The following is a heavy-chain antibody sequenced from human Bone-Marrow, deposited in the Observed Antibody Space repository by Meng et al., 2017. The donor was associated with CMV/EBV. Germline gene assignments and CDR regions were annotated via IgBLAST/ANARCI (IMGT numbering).Heavy chain of an antibody. J-gene: IGHJ4*02. V-gene: IGHV3-15*01. Sequence: GESLKISCAASGFTFSNAWMSWVRQAPGKGLEWVGRIKSKTDGGTTDYAAPVKGRFTISRDDSKNTLYLQMNSLKTEDTAVYYCTTAPFFLYCSSTSCYPFDYWGQGTRVTGSS. D-gene: IGHD2-2*01. CDR2: IKSKTDGGTT. CDR3: TTAPFFLYCSSTSCYPFDY. CDR1: GFTFSNAW.